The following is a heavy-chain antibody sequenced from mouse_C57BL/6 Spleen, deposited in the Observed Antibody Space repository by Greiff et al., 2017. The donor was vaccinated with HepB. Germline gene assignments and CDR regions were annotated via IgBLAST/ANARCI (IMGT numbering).Heavy chain of an antibody. CDR2: ISYDGSN. CDR3: ARDGDGYYDY. V-gene: IGHV3-6*01. CDR1: GYSITSGHY. D-gene: IGHD2-3*01. Sequence: EVKLMESGPGLVKPSQSLSLTCSVTGYSITSGHYWNWIRQFPGNKLEWMGYISYDGSNNYNPSLKNRISITRDTSKNQFFLKLNSVTTEDTATYYCARDGDGYYDYWGQGTTLTVSS. J-gene: IGHJ2*01.